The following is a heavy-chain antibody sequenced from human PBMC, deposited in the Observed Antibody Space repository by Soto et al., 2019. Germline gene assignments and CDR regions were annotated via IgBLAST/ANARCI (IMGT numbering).Heavy chain of an antibody. Sequence: QVQLVESGGGVVQPGRSLRLSCAASGFTFSSYGMHWVRQAPGKGLEWVAVIWYDGSNKYYADSVKGRFTISRDNSKNTLYLQMNSLRAEDTAVYYCARYLACTNGVCSLAGFDYWGQGTLVTVSS. CDR1: GFTFSSYG. V-gene: IGHV3-33*01. CDR3: ARYLACTNGVCSLAGFDY. CDR2: IWYDGSNK. J-gene: IGHJ4*02. D-gene: IGHD2-8*01.